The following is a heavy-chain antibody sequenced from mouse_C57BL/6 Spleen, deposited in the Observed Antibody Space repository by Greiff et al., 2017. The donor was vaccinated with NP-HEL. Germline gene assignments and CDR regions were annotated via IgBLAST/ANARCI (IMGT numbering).Heavy chain of an antibody. J-gene: IGHJ3*01. D-gene: IGHD4-1*01. CDR2: IHPNSGST. CDR1: GYTFTSYW. CDR3: TTNWDYSSFAY. Sequence: VQLQQSGAELVKPGASVKLSCKASGYTFTSYWMHWVKQRPGQGLEWIGMIHPNSGSTNYNEKFKSKATMTVDKSSSTAYMQLSSLTSEDSAVYYCTTNWDYSSFAYWGQGTLVTVSA. V-gene: IGHV1-64*01.